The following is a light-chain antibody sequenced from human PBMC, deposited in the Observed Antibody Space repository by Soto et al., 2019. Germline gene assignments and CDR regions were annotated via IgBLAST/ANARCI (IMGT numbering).Light chain of an antibody. Sequence: EIVLTQSPGTLSLSPGERATLSCRASQSVSSSYLAGYQQKPGQAPRLLIYGASSRATGIPDRFSGSGSGSDFTLTISSLEPEDFAGYYCQQYGSSPITFGPGTKVDIK. CDR1: QSVSSSY. V-gene: IGKV3-20*01. J-gene: IGKJ3*01. CDR2: GAS. CDR3: QQYGSSPIT.